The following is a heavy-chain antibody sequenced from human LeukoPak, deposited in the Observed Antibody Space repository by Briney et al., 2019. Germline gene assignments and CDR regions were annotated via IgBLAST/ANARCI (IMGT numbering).Heavy chain of an antibody. CDR2: IIPILGIA. Sequence: ASVRVSCKASGGTFSSYAISWVRQAPGQGLEWMGRIIPILGIANYAQKFQGRVTMTRDTSTSTVYMELSSLRSEDTAVYYCARVGKDIVVVPAAIKSPHYYYYYMDVWGKGTTVTVSS. CDR1: GGTFSSYA. J-gene: IGHJ6*03. V-gene: IGHV1-69*04. D-gene: IGHD2-2*02. CDR3: ARVGKDIVVVPAAIKSPHYYYYYMDV.